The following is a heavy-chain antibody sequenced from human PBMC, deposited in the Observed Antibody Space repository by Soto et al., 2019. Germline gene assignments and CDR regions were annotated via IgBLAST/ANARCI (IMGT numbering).Heavy chain of an antibody. CDR1: GGSISSSY. CDR3: ARVSYGSGSYYNADFDY. CDR2: IYYSGST. V-gene: IGHV4-59*01. J-gene: IGHJ4*02. D-gene: IGHD3-10*01. Sequence: SETLSLTCTVSGGSISSSYWSWIRQPPGKGLEWIGYIYYSGSTNYNPSLKSRVTISVDTSKNQFSLKLSSVTAADTAVYYCARVSYGSGSYYNADFDYWGQGTLVTVSS.